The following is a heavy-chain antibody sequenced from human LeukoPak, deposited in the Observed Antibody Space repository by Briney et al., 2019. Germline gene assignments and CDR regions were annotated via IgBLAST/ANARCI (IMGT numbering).Heavy chain of an antibody. V-gene: IGHV3-74*01. CDR3: ASYLTSIPSGMDV. CDR1: GFTFSSYE. Sequence: GGSLRLSCAASGFTFSSYEMNWVRQAPGKGLVWVSRISTDGSTTTYADSVKGRFTISRDNGKNTLYLQMNSLIAEDTAVYYCASYLTSIPSGMDVWGQGTTVTVSS. D-gene: IGHD2/OR15-2a*01. J-gene: IGHJ6*02. CDR2: ISTDGSTT.